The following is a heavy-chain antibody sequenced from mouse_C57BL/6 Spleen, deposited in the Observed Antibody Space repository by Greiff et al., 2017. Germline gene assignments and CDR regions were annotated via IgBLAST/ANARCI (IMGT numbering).Heavy chain of an antibody. V-gene: IGHV6-6*01. D-gene: IGHD1-1*01. CDR3: SGTTVVRAMDY. Sequence: EVQRVESGGGLVQPGGSMKLSCAASGFTFSDAWMDWVRQSPEKGLEWVAEIRNKANNHATYYAESVKGRFTISRDDSKSSVYLQMNSLRAEDTGIYYCSGTTVVRAMDYWGQGTSVTVSS. J-gene: IGHJ4*01. CDR2: IRNKANNHAT. CDR1: GFTFSDAW.